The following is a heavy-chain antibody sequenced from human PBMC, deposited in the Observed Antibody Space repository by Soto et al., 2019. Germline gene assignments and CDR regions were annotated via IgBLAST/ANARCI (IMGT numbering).Heavy chain of an antibody. CDR1: GDTFSFYT. D-gene: IGHD3-22*01. J-gene: IGHJ6*02. V-gene: IGHV1-69*04. Sequence: ASVKVSCKASGDTFSFYTINWVRQAPGLGLEWMGRVNPIVSMSNYAQKFQGRVTITADKSTSTAYMELSSLRSEDTAVYYCARDDSSGYYSRYYYYGMDVWGQGTTVTVSS. CDR2: VNPIVSMS. CDR3: ARDDSSGYYSRYYYYGMDV.